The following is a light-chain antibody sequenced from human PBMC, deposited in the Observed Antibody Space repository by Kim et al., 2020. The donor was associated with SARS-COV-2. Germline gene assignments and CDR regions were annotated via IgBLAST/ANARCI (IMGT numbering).Light chain of an antibody. CDR2: GAS. CDR3: QQLNSYPPP. J-gene: IGKJ4*01. Sequence: ASIGDRVIITCRASQGIRNYLAWYQQKPGKAPKLLIFGASTLQSGVPSRFSGSGTGTEFTLTITSLQPEDFATYYCQQLNSYPPPFGGGTKVYIK. CDR1: QGIRNY. V-gene: IGKV1-9*01.